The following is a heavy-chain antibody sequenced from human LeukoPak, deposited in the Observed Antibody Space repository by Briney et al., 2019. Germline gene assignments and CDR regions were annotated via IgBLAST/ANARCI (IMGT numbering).Heavy chain of an antibody. CDR3: AKDHRRGYDFWSGYLLGWFDP. CDR2: IYYSGST. J-gene: IGHJ5*02. CDR1: GGSISSSSYY. Sequence: SETLSLTCTVSGGSISSSSYYWGWIRQPPGKGLEWIGSIYYSGSTYYNPSLKSRVTISVDTSKNQFSLKLSSVTAADTAVYYCAKDHRRGYDFWSGYLLGWFDPWGQGTLVTVSS. V-gene: IGHV4-39*07. D-gene: IGHD3-3*01.